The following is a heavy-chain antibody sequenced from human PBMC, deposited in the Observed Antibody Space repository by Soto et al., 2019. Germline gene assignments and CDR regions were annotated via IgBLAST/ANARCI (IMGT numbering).Heavy chain of an antibody. D-gene: IGHD6-13*01. V-gene: IGHV4-39*01. CDR1: GGSISSSSYY. Sequence: QLQLQESGPGLVKPSETLSLTCTVSGGSISSSSYYWGWIRQPPGKGLEWIGSIYYSGSTYYNPSLKSRVTISVDTSKNPFSLKLSSVTAADTAVYYCARHCEIAAAGYYYGMDVWGQGTTVTVSS. CDR2: IYYSGST. CDR3: ARHCEIAAAGYYYGMDV. J-gene: IGHJ6*02.